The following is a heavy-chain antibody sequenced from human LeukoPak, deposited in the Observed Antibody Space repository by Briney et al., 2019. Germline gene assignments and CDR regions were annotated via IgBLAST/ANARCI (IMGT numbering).Heavy chain of an antibody. J-gene: IGHJ3*02. V-gene: IGHV3-7*01. D-gene: IGHD3-10*01. Sequence: GGSLRLSCAASGFTFSSYWMSWVRQAPGKGLEWVANIKQDGSEKYYVDSVKGRFTISRDNAKNSLYLQMNSLRAEDTAVYYCAKDPGNYYGSGSYAFDIWGQGTMVTVSS. CDR3: AKDPGNYYGSGSYAFDI. CDR2: IKQDGSEK. CDR1: GFTFSSYW.